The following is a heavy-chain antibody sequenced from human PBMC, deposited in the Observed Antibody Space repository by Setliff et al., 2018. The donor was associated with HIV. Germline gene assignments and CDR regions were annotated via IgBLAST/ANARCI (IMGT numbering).Heavy chain of an antibody. CDR2: IIPIFGTA. V-gene: IGHV1-69*05. Sequence: SVKVSCKASGGTFSSYAISWVRQAPGQGLEWMGGIIPIFGTANYVQKLQGRVTITTDTSTSTAYMELRSLRSDDTAVYYCARKPTGSPSDYWGQGTLVTVSS. J-gene: IGHJ4*02. CDR1: GGTFSSYA. CDR3: ARKPTGSPSDY. D-gene: IGHD2-2*01.